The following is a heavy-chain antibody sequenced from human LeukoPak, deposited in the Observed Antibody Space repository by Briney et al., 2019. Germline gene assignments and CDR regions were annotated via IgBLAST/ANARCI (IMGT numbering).Heavy chain of an antibody. V-gene: IGHV3-66*01. J-gene: IGHJ5*02. CDR1: GFTVSSNY. CDR2: IYSGGRT. CDR3: ARDLVVAGLVP. D-gene: IGHD3-22*01. Sequence: GGSLRLSCAASGFTVSSNYMHWVRQAPGKGLEWVSVIYSGGRTYYAESVKGRFTISRDSSTNTLFLQMNSLRAEDMAIYYCARDLVVAGLVPWGQGTLVLVSS.